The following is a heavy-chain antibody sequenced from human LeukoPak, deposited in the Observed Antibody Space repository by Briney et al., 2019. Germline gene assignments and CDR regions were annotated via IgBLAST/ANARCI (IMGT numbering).Heavy chain of an antibody. Sequence: GASVKVSCKASGYTFTSYGISWVRQAPGQGLEWMGWISAYNGNINYAQKLQGRVTMTTDTSTSTAYMELRSLRSDDTAVYYCARDERWFGELAPFDYWGQGTLVTVSS. CDR2: ISAYNGNI. CDR1: GYTFTSYG. CDR3: ARDERWFGELAPFDY. V-gene: IGHV1-18*01. D-gene: IGHD3-10*01. J-gene: IGHJ4*02.